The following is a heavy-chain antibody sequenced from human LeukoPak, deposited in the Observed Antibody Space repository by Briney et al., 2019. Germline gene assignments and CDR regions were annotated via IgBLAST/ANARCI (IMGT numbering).Heavy chain of an antibody. J-gene: IGHJ4*02. D-gene: IGHD6-6*01. CDR1: GYSINSGYY. CDR3: ATDREYSSSSDGDY. V-gene: IGHV4-38-2*02. Sequence: SETLSLTCTVSGYSINSGYYWSWIRQPPGKGLEWIGEINHSGSTNFNPSLKSRATISVDTSKNQFSLKLSSVTAADTAVYYCATDREYSSSSDGDYWGQGTLVTVSS. CDR2: INHSGST.